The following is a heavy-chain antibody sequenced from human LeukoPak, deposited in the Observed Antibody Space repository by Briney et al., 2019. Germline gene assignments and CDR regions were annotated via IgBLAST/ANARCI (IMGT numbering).Heavy chain of an antibody. V-gene: IGHV1-2*02. D-gene: IGHD3-22*01. Sequence: ASVKVSCKASGYTFTGYYLHWVRQAPGHGLEWLGWINPDSGNTKYAQKFQGRVTLTRDTSISTAYMEVSGLRPDDTAVYYCARVGHYDSSVYADDVFDFWGQGTMVTVSS. CDR3: ARVGHYDSSVYADDVFDF. CDR1: GYTFTGYY. CDR2: INPDSGNT. J-gene: IGHJ3*01.